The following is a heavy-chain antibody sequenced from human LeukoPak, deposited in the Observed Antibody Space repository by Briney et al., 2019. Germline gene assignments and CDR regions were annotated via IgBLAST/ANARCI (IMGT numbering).Heavy chain of an antibody. CDR3: ARDLIIPSTMIGSLEY. V-gene: IGHV3-21*01. J-gene: IGHJ4*02. Sequence: GGSLRLSCAASGFTFSSYSMNWVRQAPGKGLEWVSSISSSSSYIYYADSVKGRFTISRDNAKNSLYLQMNSLSAEDTAVYYCARDLIIPSTMIGSLEYWGQGTLVTVSS. CDR1: GFTFSSYS. CDR2: ISSSSSYI. D-gene: IGHD3-22*01.